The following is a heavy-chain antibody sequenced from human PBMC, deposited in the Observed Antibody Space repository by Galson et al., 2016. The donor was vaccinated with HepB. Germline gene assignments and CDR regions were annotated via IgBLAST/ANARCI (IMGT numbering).Heavy chain of an antibody. CDR2: ISYDGSSK. J-gene: IGHJ4*02. CDR3: ASEPIVVVTAALDY. CDR1: GFIFSSYW. V-gene: IGHV3-30*03. D-gene: IGHD2-21*02. Sequence: SLRLSCAASGFIFSSYWMHWVRQAPGKGLEWVAVISYDGSSKYYADSVKGRFTISRDNSKNTLYLQMNSLRAEDTAVYYCASEPIVVVTAALDYWGQGTLVTVSS.